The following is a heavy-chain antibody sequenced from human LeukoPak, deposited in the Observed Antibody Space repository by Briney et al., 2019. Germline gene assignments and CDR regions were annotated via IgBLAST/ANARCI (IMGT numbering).Heavy chain of an antibody. CDR2: IYYSGST. CDR1: GGSIRNYY. D-gene: IGHD3-9*01. Sequence: SETLSLTCTVSGGSIRNYYWSWIRQPPGKGLEWIGYIYYSGSTNYNPSLKSRVTISVDTSKNQFSLKLSSVTAADTAVYYCARADYDILTGYYENEYYFDYWGQGTLVTVSS. V-gene: IGHV4-59*01. J-gene: IGHJ4*02. CDR3: ARADYDILTGYYENEYYFDY.